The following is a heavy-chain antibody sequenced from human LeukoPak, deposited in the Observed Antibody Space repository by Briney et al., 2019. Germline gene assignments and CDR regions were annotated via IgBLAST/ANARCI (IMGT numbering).Heavy chain of an antibody. Sequence: ASVKVSCKASGYTFTSYDINWVRQATGQGLEWMGWMNPNSGNTGYAQKFQGRVTITRNTSISTAYMELSSLRSEDTAVYYCARGLGDWSWQGWFDPWGQGTLVTVSS. CDR1: GYTFTSYD. V-gene: IGHV1-8*03. J-gene: IGHJ5*02. CDR3: ARGLGDWSWQGWFDP. CDR2: MNPNSGNT. D-gene: IGHD2-21*01.